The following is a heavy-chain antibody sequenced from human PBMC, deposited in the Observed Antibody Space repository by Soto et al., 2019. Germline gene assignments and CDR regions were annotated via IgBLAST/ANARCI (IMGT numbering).Heavy chain of an antibody. CDR3: AKNGLDNSPSAIDS. J-gene: IGHJ4*02. CDR2: ITGSGRDT. CDR1: GYTFSSAD. Sequence: SCKATGYTFSSADINWVRQAPGKGLDWVSGITGSGRDTYYADSVKGRFTISSDNYKNMVFLQMNSLRAEDTALYYCAKNGLDNSPSAIDSWGPGTLVTVSS. D-gene: IGHD2-8*01. V-gene: IGHV3-23*01.